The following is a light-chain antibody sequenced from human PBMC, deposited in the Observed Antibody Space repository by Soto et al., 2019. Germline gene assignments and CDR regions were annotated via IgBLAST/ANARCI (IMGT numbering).Light chain of an antibody. Sequence: QSALTQPASVSGSPGQSITISCTGTSSEVVDNNYVSWYQQHPGKAPKLMIYDVTHRPSGISNRFSGSKSGNTASLTISGLQAEDEADYYCSSYTSSSTLYVFGTGTKLTVL. CDR3: SSYTSSSTLYV. CDR2: DVT. J-gene: IGLJ1*01. CDR1: SSEVVDNNY. V-gene: IGLV2-14*01.